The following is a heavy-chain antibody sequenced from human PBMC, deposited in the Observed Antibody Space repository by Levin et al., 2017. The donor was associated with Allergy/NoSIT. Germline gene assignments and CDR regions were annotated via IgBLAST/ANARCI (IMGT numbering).Heavy chain of an antibody. CDR2: IYYTGSS. V-gene: IGHV4-39*02. Sequence: SPTLSLPCTVSGGSILSPHYYLGWIRQPPGDGLAWIGSIYYTGSSHHNPSLKRRVTISVDTSKDHFSLHLTSVTAADTAVYVCARSSSWEYFDPWGQGTLVTVSS. D-gene: IGHD1-26*01. J-gene: IGHJ5*02. CDR1: GGSILSPHYY. CDR3: ARSSSWEYFDP.